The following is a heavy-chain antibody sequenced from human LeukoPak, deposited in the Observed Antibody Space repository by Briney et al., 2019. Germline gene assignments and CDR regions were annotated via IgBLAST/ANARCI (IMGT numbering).Heavy chain of an antibody. J-gene: IGHJ6*02. CDR1: GFTFSGSA. D-gene: IGHD3-3*01. CDR3: TRTYDFWSGAMDV. V-gene: IGHV3-73*01. Sequence: GGSLRLSCAASGFTFSGSAMHWVRQASGKGLEWVGRIRSKANSYATAYAASVKGRFTISRDDSKNTAYLQMNSLKTEDTAVYYCTRTYDFWSGAMDVWGQGTTVTVSS. CDR2: IRSKANSYAT.